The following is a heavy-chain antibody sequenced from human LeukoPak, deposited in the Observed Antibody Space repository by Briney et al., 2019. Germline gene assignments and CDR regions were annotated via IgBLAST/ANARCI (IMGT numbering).Heavy chain of an antibody. J-gene: IGHJ3*02. CDR2: IYQSGNT. Sequence: PSETLSLTCTVSGYSISSGCYWGWIRQPPGKGLEWIGSIYQSGNTYYNPSLKSRVTISVDTSKNQFSLKLSSVTAADTAVYYCARGTRNDFWSGWAFDIWGQGTMVTVSS. V-gene: IGHV4-38-2*02. D-gene: IGHD3-3*01. CDR3: ARGTRNDFWSGWAFDI. CDR1: GYSISSGCY.